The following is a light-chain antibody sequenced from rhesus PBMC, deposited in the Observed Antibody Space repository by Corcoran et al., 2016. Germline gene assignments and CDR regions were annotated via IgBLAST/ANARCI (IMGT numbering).Light chain of an antibody. V-gene: IGKV2S2*01. CDR3: MQSKKGPLT. J-gene: IGKJ4*01. Sequence: DIVMTQTPLSLPVTPGEPASISCRSSQSLLHSNGNTYLDWYLQKPGQCPRLLIYKVTNRESGVPDRFSGSWSGTDFTLKISRVEPEDVGVYYCMQSKKGPLTFGGGTKVELK. CDR1: QSLLHSNGNTY. CDR2: KVT.